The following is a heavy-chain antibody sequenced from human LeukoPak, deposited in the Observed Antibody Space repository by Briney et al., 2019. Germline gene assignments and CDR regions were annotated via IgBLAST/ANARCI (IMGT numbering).Heavy chain of an antibody. CDR2: INPNSGGT. V-gene: IGHV1-2*06. D-gene: IGHD5/OR15-5a*01. J-gene: IGHJ4*02. CDR3: ATDSVEGQAHFDY. CDR1: GYTFTGYY. Sequence: ASVTVSCTASGYTFTGYYMHWVRQAPGQGLEWMGRINPNSGGTNYAQKFQGRVTMTEDTSTDTAYMELSSLRSEDTAVYYCATDSVEGQAHFDYWGQGTLVTVSS.